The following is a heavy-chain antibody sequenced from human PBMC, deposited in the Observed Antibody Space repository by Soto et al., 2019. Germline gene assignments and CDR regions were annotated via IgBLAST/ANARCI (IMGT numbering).Heavy chain of an antibody. D-gene: IGHD6-13*01. V-gene: IGHV1-69*13. J-gene: IGHJ4*02. CDR1: GGTFSSYA. Sequence: VASVKVSCKASGGTFSSYAISWVRQAPGQGLEWMGGIIPIFGTANYAQKFQGRVTITADESTSTAYMELSSLRSEDTAVYYCARDSYSSSWYVGFDYWGQGTLVTVSS. CDR3: ARDSYSSSWYVGFDY. CDR2: IIPIFGTA.